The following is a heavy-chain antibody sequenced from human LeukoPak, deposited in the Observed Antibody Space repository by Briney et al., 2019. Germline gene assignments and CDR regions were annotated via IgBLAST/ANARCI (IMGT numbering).Heavy chain of an antibody. J-gene: IGHJ4*02. CDR1: GFPFSNHG. CDR3: VKDGDDSGWNYSDY. V-gene: IGHV3-30*18. CDR2: ISYDGRNK. Sequence: PGGSLRLSCAASGFPFSNHGMHWVRQAPGKGLEWVAVISYDGRNKYYADSVKGRFTISRDNSQNTLSLQMNSLRAEDTAVYYCVKDGDDSGWNYSDYWGQGTLVTVSS. D-gene: IGHD6-19*01.